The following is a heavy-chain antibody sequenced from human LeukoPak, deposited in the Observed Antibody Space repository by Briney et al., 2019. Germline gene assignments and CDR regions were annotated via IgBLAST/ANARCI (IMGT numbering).Heavy chain of an antibody. V-gene: IGHV4-59*01. CDR2: IYYSGST. CDR3: ARDYYDSGSYGGISFDY. J-gene: IGHJ4*02. Sequence: PSETLSLTCTVSGGSISSYYWSWIRQPPGKGLEWIGYIYYSGSTNYNPSLKSRVTISVDTSKNQFSLKLSSVTAADTAVYYCARDYYDSGSYGGISFDYWGQGTVVTVSS. CDR1: GGSISSYY. D-gene: IGHD3-10*01.